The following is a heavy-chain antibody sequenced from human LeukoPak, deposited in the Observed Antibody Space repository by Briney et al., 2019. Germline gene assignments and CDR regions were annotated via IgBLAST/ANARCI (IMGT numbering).Heavy chain of an antibody. D-gene: IGHD3-16*01. CDR1: GFTFSTYW. Sequence: PGGSLRLSCAASGFTFSTYWMHWVRQAPGKGLVWVSRINSDGSTTTYADSVKGRFTISRDNAKNTLYLQMNGLRAEDTALYYCTRGGVDYWGQGTLVTVSS. V-gene: IGHV3-74*01. J-gene: IGHJ4*02. CDR3: TRGGVDY. CDR2: INSDGSTT.